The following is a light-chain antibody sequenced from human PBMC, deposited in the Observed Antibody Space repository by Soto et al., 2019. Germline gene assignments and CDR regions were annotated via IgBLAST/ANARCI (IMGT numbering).Light chain of an antibody. J-gene: IGKJ4*01. CDR3: QQHISWPLT. V-gene: IGKV3-11*01. CDR1: QSVADC. Sequence: EKMLTQSPATLSLCPGGRATLPCRASQSVADCFAWYQQKPGQAHKILVYDASDRATGIPTRYSGSGSGTDFTLTIRNLEPEDFAVYYCQQHISWPLTFGGGTKVDIK. CDR2: DAS.